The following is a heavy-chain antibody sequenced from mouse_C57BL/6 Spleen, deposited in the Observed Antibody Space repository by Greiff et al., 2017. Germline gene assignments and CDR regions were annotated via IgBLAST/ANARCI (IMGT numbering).Heavy chain of an antibody. D-gene: IGHD1-1*01. J-gene: IGHJ2*01. CDR2: LNPSSGYT. CDR1: GYTFTSYW. Sequence: QVQLQQSGAELAKPGASVKLSCKASGYTFTSYWMHWVKQRPGQGLEWIGYLNPSSGYTKYNQKFKDKATLTADKSSSTAYMQLSSLTYEDSAVYYCARETTVVGGDDWGQGTTLTVSS. CDR3: ARETTVVGGDD. V-gene: IGHV1-7*01.